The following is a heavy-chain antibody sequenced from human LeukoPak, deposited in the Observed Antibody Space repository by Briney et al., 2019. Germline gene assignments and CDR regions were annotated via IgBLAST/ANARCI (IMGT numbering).Heavy chain of an antibody. Sequence: SQTLSLTCTVSGGSISSGGYYWSWIRQHPGKGLEWIGYIYYSGSTYYNPSLKSRVTISVDTSKNQFSLKLSSVTAADTAVYYCARLDEGTVTNFDYWGQGTLVTVSS. D-gene: IGHD4-17*01. J-gene: IGHJ4*02. CDR1: GGSISSGGYY. CDR3: ARLDEGTVTNFDY. V-gene: IGHV4-31*03. CDR2: IYYSGST.